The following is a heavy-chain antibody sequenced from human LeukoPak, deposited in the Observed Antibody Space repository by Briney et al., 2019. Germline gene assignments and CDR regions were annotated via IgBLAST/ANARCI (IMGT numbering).Heavy chain of an antibody. CDR1: GFTFSSYE. Sequence: GGSLRLSCATSGFTFSSYEMNWVRQAPGKGLEWVSQISSSGGTKYYADSVKGRFTISRDNAKNSVYLQMNTLRAEDTAVYYCARGDTVMVTAVAGTGVDLDYWGQGTLVTVSS. J-gene: IGHJ4*02. CDR3: ARGDTVMVTAVAGTGVDLDY. CDR2: ISSSGGTK. D-gene: IGHD6-19*01. V-gene: IGHV3-48*03.